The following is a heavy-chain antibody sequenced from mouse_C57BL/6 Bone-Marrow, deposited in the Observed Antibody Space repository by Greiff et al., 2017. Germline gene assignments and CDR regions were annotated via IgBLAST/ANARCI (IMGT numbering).Heavy chain of an antibody. CDR1: GYTFTDYY. CDR2: IYPYNGGT. V-gene: IGHV1-19*01. D-gene: IGHD1-1*01. Sequence: VQLQQSGPVLVKPGASVKMSCKASGYTFTDYYMNWVKQSHGQSLEWIGVIYPYNGGTSYNQKFKGKATLTVDKSSSTAYMELNSLTSEDSAVYDCGREGEFYYVSSKAWFAYWGQGTLVTVSA. J-gene: IGHJ3*01. CDR3: GREGEFYYVSSKAWFAY.